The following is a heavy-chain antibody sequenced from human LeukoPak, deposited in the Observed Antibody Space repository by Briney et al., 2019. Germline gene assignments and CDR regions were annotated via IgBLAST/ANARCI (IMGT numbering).Heavy chain of an antibody. Sequence: GRSLRLSCAGSGFTFGGYGMHWFRQTPGKGLEWVAVIAYDGSRAFYADSVKGRFTISRDNSKNTMSVQMDNLRAEDTAVYYCTRYNNDHFDYWGQGTLVTVSS. J-gene: IGHJ4*02. CDR2: IAYDGSRA. V-gene: IGHV3-33*01. CDR3: TRYNNDHFDY. CDR1: GFTFGGYG. D-gene: IGHD1-14*01.